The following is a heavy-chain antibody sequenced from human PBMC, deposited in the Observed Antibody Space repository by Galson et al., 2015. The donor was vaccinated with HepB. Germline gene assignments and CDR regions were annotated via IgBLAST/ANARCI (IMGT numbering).Heavy chain of an antibody. CDR3: ARDGGSGSYYFYNWFDP. D-gene: IGHD3-10*01. CDR1: GFTFSSDS. CDR2: IKQDGSEK. V-gene: IGHV3-7*03. Sequence: SLRLSCAASGFTFSSDSMNWVRQAPGKGLEWVANIKQDGSEKYYVDSVKGRFTISRDNAKNSLYLQMNSLRAEDTAVYYCARDGGSGSYYFYNWFDPWGQGTLVTVSS. J-gene: IGHJ5*02.